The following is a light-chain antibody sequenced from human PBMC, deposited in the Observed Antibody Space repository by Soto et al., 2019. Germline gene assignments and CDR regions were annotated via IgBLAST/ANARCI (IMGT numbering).Light chain of an antibody. CDR2: GAS. CDR3: QQYNNWLIT. CDR1: QSVSGN. V-gene: IGKV3-15*01. Sequence: EIVMTQSPATLSVSPGESATLSCRASQSVSGNLAWYQQKPGQAPMLLIYGASTRATGIPARFSGSGSGTEFTLTISSLQSEDFAVYYCQQYNNWLITFGQGTRLEIK. J-gene: IGKJ5*01.